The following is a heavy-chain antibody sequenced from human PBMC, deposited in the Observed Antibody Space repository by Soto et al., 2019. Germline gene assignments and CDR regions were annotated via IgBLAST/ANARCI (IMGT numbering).Heavy chain of an antibody. CDR3: ARAEEYYYDSSGYYFFLDY. CDR2: IIPIFGTA. Sequence: SVKVSCKASGGTFSSYAISWVRQAPGQGLEWMGGIIPIFGTANYAQKFQGRVTITADESTSTAYMELSSLRSEDTAVYYFARAEEYYYDSSGYYFFLDYWGQGTLVTVSS. V-gene: IGHV1-69*13. CDR1: GGTFSSYA. J-gene: IGHJ4*02. D-gene: IGHD3-22*01.